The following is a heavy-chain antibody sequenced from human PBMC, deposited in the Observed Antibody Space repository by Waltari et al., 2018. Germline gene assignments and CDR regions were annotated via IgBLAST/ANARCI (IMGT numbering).Heavy chain of an antibody. CDR1: GYTFTSYD. V-gene: IGHV1-8*03. CDR2: MNPNSGNT. Sequence: QVQLVQSGAEVKNPGASVKVSCTASGYTFTSYDINRVRQATGQGLEWMGWMNPNSGNTGYAQKFQGRVTITRNTSISTAYMELSSLRSEDTAVYYCARGSTDRLDAFDIWGQGTMVTVSS. D-gene: IGHD2-2*01. CDR3: ARGSTDRLDAFDI. J-gene: IGHJ3*02.